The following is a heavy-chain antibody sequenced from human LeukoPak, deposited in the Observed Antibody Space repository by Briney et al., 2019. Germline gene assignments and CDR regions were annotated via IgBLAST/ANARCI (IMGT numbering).Heavy chain of an antibody. CDR2: ISHDGSKK. J-gene: IGHJ4*02. CDR3: ARDNIAYGSGSYLGY. Sequence: GRSLRLSCAASGFTFNNFAMHWVRQAPGNGLEWVAIISHDGSKKDYADSVKGRLTLSRDNSQNTLYVQMNSLGVEDTAVYYCARDNIAYGSGSYLGYWGQGTLVTVSS. D-gene: IGHD3-10*01. CDR1: GFTFNNFA. V-gene: IGHV3-30*04.